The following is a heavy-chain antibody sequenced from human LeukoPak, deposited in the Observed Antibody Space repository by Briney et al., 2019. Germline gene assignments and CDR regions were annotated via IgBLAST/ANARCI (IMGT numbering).Heavy chain of an antibody. Sequence: GGSLRLSCEASGFVFSTSWMHWVRQAPGKGLEWLSFVNEDGSDTGYADSVKGRFTVSRDNAKNMVYLQMNGLRAEDTAVYYCARTTVTIWFDPWGEGTLVTVSS. CDR2: VNEDGSDT. V-gene: IGHV3-74*01. CDR3: ARTTVTIWFDP. D-gene: IGHD4-17*01. J-gene: IGHJ5*02. CDR1: GFVFSTSW.